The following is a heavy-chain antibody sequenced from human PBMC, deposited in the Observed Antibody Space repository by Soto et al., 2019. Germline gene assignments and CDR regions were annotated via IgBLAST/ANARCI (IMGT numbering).Heavy chain of an antibody. CDR2: IIPIFGTA. D-gene: IGHD4-17*01. CDR3: ARMVDYGGNSVDY. V-gene: IGHV1-69*01. CDR1: GGTFSSYA. J-gene: IGHJ4*02. Sequence: QVQLVQSGAEVTKPGSSVKVSCKASGGTFSSYAISWVRQAPGQGLEWMGGIIPIFGTANYAQKFQGRVTITADESTSTAYRELSSLRSEDTAVYYCARMVDYGGNSVDYWGQGTLVTVSS.